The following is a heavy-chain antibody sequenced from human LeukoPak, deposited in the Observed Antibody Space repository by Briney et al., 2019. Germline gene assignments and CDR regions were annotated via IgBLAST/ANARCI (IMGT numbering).Heavy chain of an antibody. CDR3: ARDPWGAVATGYFDY. D-gene: IGHD6-19*01. CDR1: GFTFSNYG. V-gene: IGHV3-33*01. J-gene: IGHJ4*02. CDR2: VWYDGSNK. Sequence: PGRPLRLSCAASGFTFSNYGMHWVRQAPGKGLEWVAVVWYDGSNKHYADSVKGRFTISRDNSKNTLYLEMNSLRAEDTAVYYCARDPWGAVATGYFDYWGQGALVTVSS.